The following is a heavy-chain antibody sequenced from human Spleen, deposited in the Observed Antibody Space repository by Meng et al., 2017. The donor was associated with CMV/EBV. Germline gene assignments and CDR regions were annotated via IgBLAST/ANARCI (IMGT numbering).Heavy chain of an antibody. CDR3: ARNGGRTSNWYTPGGWVDP. Sequence: FNGYYMNWGRQATGEGLGWMGGIDPNGSSTKDEKKLQGRGTMTRDTSTSTAYMDLSSLRSDDTAVYYGARNGGRTSNWYTPGGWVDPWGQGTLVTVSS. CDR1: FNGYY. J-gene: IGHJ5*02. D-gene: IGHD6-13*01. CDR2: IDPNGSST. V-gene: IGHV1-2*02.